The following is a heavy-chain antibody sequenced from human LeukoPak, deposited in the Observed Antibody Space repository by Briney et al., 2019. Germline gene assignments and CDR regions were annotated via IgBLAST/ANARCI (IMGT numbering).Heavy chain of an antibody. V-gene: IGHV4-34*01. CDR2: INHSGST. Sequence: PSETLSLTCAVYGGSFSGYYWSWIRQPPGKGLEWIGEINHSGSTNYNPSLKHRVTISVDTSKNQFSLKLSSVTAADTAFYYCASQGHHGKIVGTTLSYFYMDVWGKGTTVTVSS. J-gene: IGHJ6*03. CDR1: GGSFSGYY. CDR3: ASQGHHGKIVGTTLSYFYMDV. D-gene: IGHD1-26*01.